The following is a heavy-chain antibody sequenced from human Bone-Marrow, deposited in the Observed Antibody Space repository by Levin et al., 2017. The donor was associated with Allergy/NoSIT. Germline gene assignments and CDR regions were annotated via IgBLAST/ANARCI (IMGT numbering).Heavy chain of an antibody. J-gene: IGHJ4*02. V-gene: IGHV4-4*02. CDR2: IYHSGST. D-gene: IGHD3-10*01. Sequence: SETLSLTCAVSGGSISSSDWWSWVRQPPGKGLEWIGEIYHSGSTNYNPSLKSRVTISVDKSKNQFSLKLTSVTAADTAVYYCARERGIRGLLWFGELGWGQGTLVTVSS. CDR1: GGSISSSDW. CDR3: ARERGIRGLLWFGELG.